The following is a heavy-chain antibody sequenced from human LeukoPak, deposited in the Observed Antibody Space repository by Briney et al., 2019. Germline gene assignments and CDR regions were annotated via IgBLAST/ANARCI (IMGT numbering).Heavy chain of an antibody. Sequence: ASVKVCCKASGYTFTVYHMHWVRQGPGQGLEWMGWINPNSGGTDYAQKFQGRVTMTRDTSISTAYMELSRLRSDDTAVYYCARKGKTGDRAFDIWGQGTMVTVSS. D-gene: IGHD7-27*01. CDR3: ARKGKTGDRAFDI. CDR2: INPNSGGT. J-gene: IGHJ3*02. CDR1: GYTFTVYH. V-gene: IGHV1-2*02.